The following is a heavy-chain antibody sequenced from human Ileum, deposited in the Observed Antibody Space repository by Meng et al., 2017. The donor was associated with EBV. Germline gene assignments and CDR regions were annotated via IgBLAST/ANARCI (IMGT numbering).Heavy chain of an antibody. CDR2: IHHSGST. Sequence: GQLRVSGPGLVAASATLSLAVAVSGGSISSENLWSWARQPPGKGLEWIGHIHHSGSTNSNPSLQSRVTISVDNSKNQFSLKLSSVTAADTAVYYCAEGGYYYDSTGYLYEYYFYSWGQGTLVTVSS. CDR3: AEGGYYYDSTGYLYEYYFYS. D-gene: IGHD3-22*01. V-gene: IGHV4-4*02. J-gene: IGHJ4*02. CDR1: GGSISSENL.